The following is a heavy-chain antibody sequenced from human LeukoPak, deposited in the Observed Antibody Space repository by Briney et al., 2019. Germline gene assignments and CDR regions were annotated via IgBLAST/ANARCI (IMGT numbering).Heavy chain of an antibody. CDR2: ISGSGSDL. CDR3: ARSIGYYYTMDV. V-gene: IGHV3-11*01. Sequence: KPGGSLRLSCVACGFSFSDYYMSWLRQAPGRGLEGISYISGSGSDLYYADSVKGRFTISRDNANNSLYLQMNSLRAEDTAVYYCARSIGYYYTMDVWGQGTTVTVSS. CDR1: GFSFSDYY. D-gene: IGHD3-22*01. J-gene: IGHJ6*02.